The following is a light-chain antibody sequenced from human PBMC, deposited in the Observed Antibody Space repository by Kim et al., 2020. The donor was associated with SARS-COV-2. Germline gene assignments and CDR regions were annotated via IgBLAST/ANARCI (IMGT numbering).Light chain of an antibody. V-gene: IGLV3-19*01. CDR3: NSRDSSGNHSV. Sequence: SSELTQDPAVSVALGQTVRITCQGDSLRSYYASSYQQKPGQAPVLVIYGKNNRPSGIPDRFSGSSSGNTASLTITGAQAEDEADYYCNSRDSSGNHSVFGGGTQLTVL. J-gene: IGLJ2*01. CDR2: GKN. CDR1: SLRSYY.